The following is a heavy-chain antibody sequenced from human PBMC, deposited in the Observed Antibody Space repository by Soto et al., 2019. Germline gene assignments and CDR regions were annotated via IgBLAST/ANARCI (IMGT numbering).Heavy chain of an antibody. V-gene: IGHV4-34*01. Sequence: KQSQTLSLTCAVYGGSFSGYYWSWIRQPPGKGLEWIGEINHSGSTNYNPSLKSRVTISVDTSKNQFSLKLSSVTAADTAVYYCARDLATKFRFDPWGQGTLVTVSS. CDR2: INHSGST. CDR1: GGSFSGYY. J-gene: IGHJ5*02. CDR3: ARDLATKFRFDP.